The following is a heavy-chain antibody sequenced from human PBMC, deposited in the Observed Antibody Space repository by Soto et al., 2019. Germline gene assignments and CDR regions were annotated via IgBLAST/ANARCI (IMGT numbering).Heavy chain of an antibody. J-gene: IGHJ4*02. CDR3: ARDQGGQSGNFIFDN. CDR2: IWYRGRDI. Sequence: GGSLRLSCAASGFTFSDYVMHWVRQAPGKGLEWVAVIWYRGRDIFYADSVKGRFTISRDNSKNTLYLQLNSLRAEDTAVYYCARDQGGQSGNFIFDNWGQGNLVTVSS. V-gene: IGHV3-33*01. D-gene: IGHD1-26*01. CDR1: GFTFSDYV.